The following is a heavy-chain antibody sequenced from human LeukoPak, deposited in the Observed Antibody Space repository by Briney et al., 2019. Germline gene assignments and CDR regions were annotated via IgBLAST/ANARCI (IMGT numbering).Heavy chain of an antibody. Sequence: ASVKVSCKSSGYXFTDYYIRWVRLAPGQGLEWIGWTNPHSGDTNYAQKFQGRVTMTRDTSIRTLYMELRGLRSDDTGEFYCARVARVKATYLDYWGQGTLLTVSS. CDR1: GYXFTDYY. CDR2: TNPHSGDT. D-gene: IGHD5-12*01. J-gene: IGHJ4*02. CDR3: ARVARVKATYLDY. V-gene: IGHV1-2*02.